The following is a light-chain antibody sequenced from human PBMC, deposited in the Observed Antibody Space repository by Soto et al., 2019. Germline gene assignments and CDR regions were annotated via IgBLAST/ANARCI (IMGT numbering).Light chain of an antibody. J-gene: IGKJ5*01. Sequence: DIVMTQSPLSLPVTPGEPASISCSSSQSLLHSNGYNYLDWYLQKPGQPPRLLIYGVSTRATGVPARFSGSGSGTDFTLTISSLEPEDSAVYYCQQRNVWPPVTFGQGTRLEIK. CDR3: QQRNVWPPVT. CDR1: QSLLHSNGYNY. CDR2: GVS. V-gene: IGKV2-28*01.